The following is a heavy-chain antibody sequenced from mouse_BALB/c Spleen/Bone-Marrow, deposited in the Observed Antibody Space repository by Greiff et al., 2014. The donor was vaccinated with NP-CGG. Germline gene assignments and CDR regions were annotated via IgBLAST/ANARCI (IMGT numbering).Heavy chain of an antibody. V-gene: IGHV5-9-2*01. CDR3: ARHAYYDQTEVSFVC. CDR1: GFSLSNYG. D-gene: IGHD2-4*01. CDR2: ISGDGRYT. Sequence: EVQGVESGGGLVKSGGSLKLSCAASGFSLSNYGMSWLRQTPEKRLEWVATISGDGRYTFYSDSVKGRFTISRDNAKKNLYLQLSGLRSEDTALYYCARHAYYDQTEVSFVCWGQGTLVTVSA. J-gene: IGHJ3*01.